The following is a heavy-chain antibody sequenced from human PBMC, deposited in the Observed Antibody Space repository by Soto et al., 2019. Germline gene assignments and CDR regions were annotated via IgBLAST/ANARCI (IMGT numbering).Heavy chain of an antibody. CDR3: ARGGRDGSSSADYYYYGMDV. CDR2: INPNSGGT. D-gene: IGHD6-6*01. Sequence: GASVNVSCKASGYTFTGYYMHWVRQAPGQGLEWMGWINPNSGGTNYAQKFQGWVTMTRDTSISTAYMELSRLRSDDTAVYYCARGGRDGSSSADYYYYGMDVWGQGTTVTVSS. CDR1: GYTFTGYY. J-gene: IGHJ6*02. V-gene: IGHV1-2*04.